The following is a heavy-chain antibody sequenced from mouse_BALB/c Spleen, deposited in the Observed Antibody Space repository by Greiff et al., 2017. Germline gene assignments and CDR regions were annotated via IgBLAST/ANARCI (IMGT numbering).Heavy chain of an antibody. CDR3: ARDANSNFDY. Sequence: EVKLVESGGGLVQPGGSLRLSCATSGFTFSAFYMEWVRQPPGKRREWIAASRNKANDYTTEYSASVKGRFIVSRDTSQGILYLQMNALRAEDTAIYYCARDANSNFDYWGQGTTVTVSS. V-gene: IGHV7-1*02. CDR2: SRNKANDYTT. J-gene: IGHJ2*01. CDR1: GFTFSAFY.